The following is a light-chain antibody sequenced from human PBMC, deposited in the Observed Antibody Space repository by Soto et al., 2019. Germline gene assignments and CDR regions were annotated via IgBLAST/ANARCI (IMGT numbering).Light chain of an antibody. CDR2: DTS. Sequence: QAVVTQEPSLTVSPGGTVTLTCGSTTGAVTSGHYSYWFQQKPGQAPKTLIYDTSNKYPWTPARFSGSLLGGKAALTLSGAQPEDEADYYCLVSYSGGRVFGGGTKLTVL. CDR3: LVSYSGGRV. J-gene: IGLJ3*02. V-gene: IGLV7-46*01. CDR1: TGAVTSGHY.